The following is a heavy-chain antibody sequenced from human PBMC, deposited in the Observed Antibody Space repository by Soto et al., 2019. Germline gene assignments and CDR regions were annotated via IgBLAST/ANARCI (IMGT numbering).Heavy chain of an antibody. CDR1: GGTFSSYA. J-gene: IGHJ6*02. D-gene: IGHD3-22*01. CDR3: ARDADSSGYYDSSGYLMDV. Sequence: SVKVSCKASGGTFSSYAISWVRQAPGQGLEWMGGIIPIFGTANYAQKFQGRVTITADESTSTAYMELSSLRSEDTAVYYCARDADSSGYYDSSGYLMDVWGQGTTVTVSS. V-gene: IGHV1-69*13. CDR2: IIPIFGTA.